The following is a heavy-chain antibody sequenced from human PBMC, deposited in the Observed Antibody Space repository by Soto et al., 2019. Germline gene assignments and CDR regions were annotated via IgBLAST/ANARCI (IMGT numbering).Heavy chain of an antibody. D-gene: IGHD6-13*01. J-gene: IGHJ4*02. CDR2: ISAYNGNT. CDR3: PRDGPVSSWTIDY. Sequence: QVQLVQSGAEVKKPGASVKVSCKASGYTFTSYGISWVRQAPGQGLEWMGWISAYNGNTNYAQKLQGRVTMNTDPAPSTAHMELRSLRSDDTAVYYCPRDGPVSSWTIDYWGQGTLVTVSS. CDR1: GYTFTSYG. V-gene: IGHV1-18*01.